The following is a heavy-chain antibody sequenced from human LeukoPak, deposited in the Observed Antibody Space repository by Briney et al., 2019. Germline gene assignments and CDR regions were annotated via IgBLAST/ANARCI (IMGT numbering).Heavy chain of an antibody. D-gene: IGHD2-2*01. CDR2: INPNSGGT. CDR3: ARVVVPAAPLPGMDV. V-gene: IGHV1-2*02. CDR1: GYTFTGYY. Sequence: ASVKVSFKASGYTFTGYYMHWVRQAPGQGLEWMGWINPNSGGTNYAQKFQGRVTMTRDTSISTAYMELSRLRSDDTAVYYCARVVVPAAPLPGMDVWGQGTTVTVSS. J-gene: IGHJ6*02.